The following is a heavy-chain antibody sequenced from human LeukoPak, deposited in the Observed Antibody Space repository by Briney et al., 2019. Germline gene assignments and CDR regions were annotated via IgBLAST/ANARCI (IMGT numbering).Heavy chain of an antibody. CDR1: GGSISSYY. V-gene: IGHV4-39*01. CDR3: ARLDRYSDTSPGAFDI. J-gene: IGHJ3*02. D-gene: IGHD3-22*01. Sequence: SETLSLTCTVSGGSISSYYWSWIRQPPGKGLEWIGSIYYSGSTYYNPSLKSRVTISVDTSKNQFSLKLSSVTAADTAVYYCARLDRYSDTSPGAFDIWGQGTMVTVSS. CDR2: IYYSGST.